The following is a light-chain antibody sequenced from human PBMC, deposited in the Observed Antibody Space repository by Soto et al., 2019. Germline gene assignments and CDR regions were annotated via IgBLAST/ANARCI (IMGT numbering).Light chain of an antibody. CDR3: NSYTTMNTYV. CDR2: EVS. J-gene: IGLJ1*01. V-gene: IGLV2-14*01. CDR1: STDVGAYNY. Sequence: QSALAQPASLSGSPGQSINISCTGSSTDVGAYNYVSWYQQYPGQAPNLLIYEVSRRPSGFSHRFSGSKSVNTASLTISGLQAEDEAHYYCNSYTTMNTYVFGTGTKVTVL.